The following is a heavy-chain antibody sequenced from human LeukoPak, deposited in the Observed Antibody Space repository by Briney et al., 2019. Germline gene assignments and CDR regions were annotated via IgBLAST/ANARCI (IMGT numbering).Heavy chain of an antibody. J-gene: IGHJ4*02. V-gene: IGHV3-15*01. CDR3: TTHPSQGNGFQ. Sequence: PGGSLRLSCAASAFTFSSYWISWVRQAPGKGLEWVGRIKSKTDGGTTDYAAPVKGRFTISRDDSKNTLYLQMNSLKTEDTAVYYCTTHPSQGNGFQWGQGTLVTVSS. CDR2: IKSKTDGGTT. CDR1: AFTFSSYW.